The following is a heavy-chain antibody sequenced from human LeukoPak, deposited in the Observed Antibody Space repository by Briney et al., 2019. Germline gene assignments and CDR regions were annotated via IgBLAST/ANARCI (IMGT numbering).Heavy chain of an antibody. CDR3: ACADYYDSSGYYYSFDY. CDR1: GYTFTGYY. Sequence: ASVKVSCKASGYTFTGYYMHWVRQAPGQGLEWMGWISAYNGNTNYAQKLQGRVTMTTDTSTSTAYMELRSLRSDDTAVYYCACADYYDSSGYYYSFDYWGQGTLVTVSS. D-gene: IGHD3-22*01. V-gene: IGHV1-18*04. CDR2: ISAYNGNT. J-gene: IGHJ4*02.